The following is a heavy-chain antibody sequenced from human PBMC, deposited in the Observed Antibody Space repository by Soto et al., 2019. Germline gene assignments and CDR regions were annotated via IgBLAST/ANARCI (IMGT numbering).Heavy chain of an antibody. D-gene: IGHD3-22*01. CDR2: ISGSGGST. V-gene: IGHV3-23*01. Sequence: EVQLLESGGGLVQPGGSLRLYCAASGFTFSSYAMSWVRQAPGKGLEWVSAISGSGGSTYYADSVKGRFTISRDNSKNTPELQMSRLRAEDTSVYYCAKKAHVRSMLVVVTPEYFQHLGQGNQVT. CDR1: GFTFSSYA. J-gene: IGHJ1*01. CDR3: AKKAHVRSMLVVVTPEYFQH.